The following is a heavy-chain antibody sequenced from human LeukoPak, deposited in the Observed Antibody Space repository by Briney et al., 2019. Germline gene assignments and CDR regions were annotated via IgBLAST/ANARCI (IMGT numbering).Heavy chain of an antibody. V-gene: IGHV3-30*02. CDR2: IRSDGSNK. CDR1: GFTFSSYG. CDR3: AKVMDRDIVATTRLGSQYYFDY. Sequence: GGSLRLSCAASGFTFSSYGMHWVRQAPGKGLEWVAFIRSDGSNKYYADSVKGRFTISRDNSKNTLYLQLNSLRAEDTAVYYCAKVMDRDIVATTRLGSQYYFDYWGQGTLVTVSS. D-gene: IGHD5-12*01. J-gene: IGHJ4*02.